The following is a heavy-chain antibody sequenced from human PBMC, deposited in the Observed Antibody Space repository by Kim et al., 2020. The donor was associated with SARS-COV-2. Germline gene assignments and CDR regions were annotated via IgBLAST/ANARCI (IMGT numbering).Heavy chain of an antibody. J-gene: IGHJ5*02. CDR3: ARGEDTYDTTGFYAGGAPYPNWFDP. CDR1: GGSVTTTSSF. CDR2: IYHSGRT. V-gene: IGHV4-39*07. Sequence: SETLSLTCTVSGGSVTTTSSFWALIRQPPEKGPEWIGSIYHSGRTYYNPSLKSRATISVDTSKNSFSLRLSSVTAADTAVYYCARGEDTYDTTGFYAGGAPYPNWFDPWGQGTLVTVSS. D-gene: IGHD3-22*01.